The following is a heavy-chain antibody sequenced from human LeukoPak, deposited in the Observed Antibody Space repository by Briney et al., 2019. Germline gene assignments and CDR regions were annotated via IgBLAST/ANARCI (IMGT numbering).Heavy chain of an antibody. V-gene: IGHV1-8*01. Sequence: ASVKVSCKASGYTFTSYDINWVRQATGQGLEWMGWMNPNSGNTGYAQKFQGRVTMTRNTSISTAYMELSSLRSEDTAVYYCAREWLSYYYYGMDVWGQGTTVTVSS. CDR2: MNPNSGNT. CDR3: AREWLSYYYYGMDV. J-gene: IGHJ6*02. CDR1: GYTFTSYD. D-gene: IGHD5-24*01.